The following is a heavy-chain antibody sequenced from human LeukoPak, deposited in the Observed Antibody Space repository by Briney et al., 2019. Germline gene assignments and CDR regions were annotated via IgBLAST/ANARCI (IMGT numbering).Heavy chain of an antibody. CDR1: GHTFTGYY. CDR3: ARALRDYRSGLPNAFDI. V-gene: IGHV1-2*02. CDR2: LNPDSGGT. D-gene: IGHD6-19*01. J-gene: IGHJ3*02. Sequence: ASVKFSCKASGHTFTGYYMHWVRQAPGQGLDWIGWLNPDSGGTKYAQNFQGRVTMTRDTSISTAYMELSRLKSDDTAVYFCARALRDYRSGLPNAFDIWGQGTMVTVSS.